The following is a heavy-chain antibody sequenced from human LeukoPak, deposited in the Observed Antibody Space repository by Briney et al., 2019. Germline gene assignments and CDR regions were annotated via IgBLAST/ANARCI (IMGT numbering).Heavy chain of an antibody. CDR1: GYTFTGYY. V-gene: IGHV1-2*02. CDR2: INPNSGGT. D-gene: IGHD6-6*01. J-gene: IGHJ4*02. Sequence: ASVKVSCKASGYTFTGYYMHWVRQAPGXXLEWMGWINPNSGGTNYAQKFQGRVTMTRDTSISTAYMELSRLRSDDTAVYYCARATRLPMEYSSSSGDYWGQGTLVTVSS. CDR3: ARATRLPMEYSSSSGDY.